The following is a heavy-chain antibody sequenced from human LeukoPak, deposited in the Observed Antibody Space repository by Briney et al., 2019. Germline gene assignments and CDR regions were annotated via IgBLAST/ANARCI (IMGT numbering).Heavy chain of an antibody. D-gene: IGHD3-10*01. CDR3: ARGSYGSGSYTFDY. Sequence: GGSLRLSCAASGFTFSSSAMSWVRQAPGKGLEWVSNVSGSGRGENTYYADSVKGRFTISRDNAKNSLYLQMNSLRAEDTAVYYCARGSYGSGSYTFDYWGQGTLVTVSS. V-gene: IGHV3-23*01. CDR2: VSGSGRGENT. J-gene: IGHJ4*02. CDR1: GFTFSSSA.